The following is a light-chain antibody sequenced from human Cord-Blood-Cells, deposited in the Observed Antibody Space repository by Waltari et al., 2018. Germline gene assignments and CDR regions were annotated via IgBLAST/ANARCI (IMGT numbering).Light chain of an antibody. V-gene: IGKV4-1*01. Sequence: DIVMTQSPDSLAVYLGERDTINCKSSQSVLYSYTNKNYLAWHQQKPGQPPKLLIDWAYTWESGVPDRFVGSGSGTECTLTISSLQAEDVAVYYCQQYYSTPYTFGQGTKLEIK. CDR1: QSVLYSYTNKNY. CDR3: QQYYSTPYT. CDR2: WAY. J-gene: IGKJ2*01.